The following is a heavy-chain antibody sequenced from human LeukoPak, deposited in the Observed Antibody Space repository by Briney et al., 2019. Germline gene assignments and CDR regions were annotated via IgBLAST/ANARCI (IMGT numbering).Heavy chain of an antibody. CDR3: ARDSEGFDSGSWYRTKYYYYYYYMDV. V-gene: IGHV1-69*05. D-gene: IGHD6-13*01. CDR1: GGTFSSYA. Sequence: ASVKVSCKASGGTFSSYAISWVRQAPGQGLEWMGRIIPIFGTANYAQKFQGRVTITTDESTSTAYMELSNLRSEDTAVYYCARDSEGFDSGSWYRTKYYYYYYYMDVWGKGTTVTVSS. J-gene: IGHJ6*03. CDR2: IIPIFGTA.